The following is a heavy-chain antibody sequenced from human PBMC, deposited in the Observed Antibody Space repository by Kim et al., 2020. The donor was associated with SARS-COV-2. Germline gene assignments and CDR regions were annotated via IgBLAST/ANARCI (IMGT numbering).Heavy chain of an antibody. Sequence: KYYEDYVKGRFTISRDNSKNTLYLQMNSLRAEDTAVYYCAKKLGIGAFDIWGQGTMVTVSS. V-gene: IGHV3-23*01. D-gene: IGHD7-27*01. J-gene: IGHJ3*02. CDR3: AKKLGIGAFDI. CDR2: K.